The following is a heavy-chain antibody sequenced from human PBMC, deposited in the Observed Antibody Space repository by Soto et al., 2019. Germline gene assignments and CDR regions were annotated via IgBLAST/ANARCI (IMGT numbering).Heavy chain of an antibody. J-gene: IGHJ5*02. V-gene: IGHV1-2*02. CDR2: INPNTGGT. Sequence: QVQLVQSGAEVKKPGASVKVSCKASGYTFTGYFIHWVRDVPGHGLEYLGWINPNTGGTDYAQKFQGRVTMTRDTSISTVFMDPKRLTSADTAVYYCARVASWAARDWFEPWGQGTLVTVSS. D-gene: IGHD2-15*01. CDR1: GYTFTGYF. CDR3: ARVASWAARDWFEP.